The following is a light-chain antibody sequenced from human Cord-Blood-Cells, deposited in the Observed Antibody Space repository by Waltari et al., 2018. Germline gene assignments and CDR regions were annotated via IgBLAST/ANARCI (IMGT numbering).Light chain of an antibody. CDR1: QSISSW. Sequence: DIQMTQSPSTLSASVGDRVTITCRASQSISSWLAWYQQKPGKAPKLLIYKASRLESGGPSRFSGSGSGTEFTLTISSLQPDDFATYYCQQYNSYSYTCGQGTKLEIK. V-gene: IGKV1-5*03. CDR2: KAS. J-gene: IGKJ2*01. CDR3: QQYNSYSYT.